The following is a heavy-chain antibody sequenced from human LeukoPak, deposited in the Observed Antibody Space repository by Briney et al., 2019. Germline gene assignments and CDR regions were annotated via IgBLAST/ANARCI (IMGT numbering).Heavy chain of an antibody. V-gene: IGHV1-69*13. CDR2: IIPIFGTA. J-gene: IGHJ4*02. CDR1: GGTFSSYA. CDR3: ARAQSPYSSASYFDL. Sequence: SVKVSCKASGGTFSSYAISWVRQAPGQGLEWMGGIIPIFGTANYAQKFQGRVTITADESTSTAYMELSSLRSEDTAVYFCARAQSPYSSASYFDLWGQGTLVTVSS. D-gene: IGHD6-6*01.